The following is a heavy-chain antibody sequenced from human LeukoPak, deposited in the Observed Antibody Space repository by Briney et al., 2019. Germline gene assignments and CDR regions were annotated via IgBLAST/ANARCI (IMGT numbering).Heavy chain of an antibody. CDR2: ISAYNGNT. J-gene: IGHJ4*02. CDR1: GYTFTSYG. D-gene: IGHD3-10*01. CDR3: ARVPGVYYYGSGSYFEN. V-gene: IGHV1-18*01. Sequence: ASVKVSCKASGYTFTSYGISWVRQAPGQGLEWMGWISAYNGNTNYAQKLQGRVTMTTDTSTSTAYMELRSLRSDDTAVYYCARVPGVYYYGSGSYFENWGQGTLVTVSS.